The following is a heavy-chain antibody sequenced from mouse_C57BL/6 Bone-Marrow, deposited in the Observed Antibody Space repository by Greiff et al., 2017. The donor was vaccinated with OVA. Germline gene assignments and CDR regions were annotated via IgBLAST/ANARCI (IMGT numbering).Heavy chain of an antibody. V-gene: IGHV1-19*01. CDR1: GYTFTDYY. Sequence: VQLQQSGPVLVKPGASVKMSCKASGYTFTDYYMNWVKQSHGKSLEWIGVINPYNGGTSYNQKFKGKATLTVDKSSSTAYMELNSRTSEDSAVYYCARYSPWFAYWGQGTLVTVSA. J-gene: IGHJ3*01. CDR2: INPYNGGT. CDR3: ARYSPWFAY.